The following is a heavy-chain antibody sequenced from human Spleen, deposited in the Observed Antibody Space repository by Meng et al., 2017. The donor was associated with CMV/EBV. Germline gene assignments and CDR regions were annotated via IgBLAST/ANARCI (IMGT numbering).Heavy chain of an antibody. CDR2: IYYSGST. D-gene: IGHD6-13*01. J-gene: IGHJ6*02. CDR3: ARENSSSPGYYYYGMDV. V-gene: IGHV4-39*07. Sequence: GSLRLSCTVSGGSISSSSYYWGWIRQPPGKGLEWIGSIYYSGSTYYNPSLKSRVTISVDTSKNQFSLKLSSVTAADTAVYYCARENSSSPGYYYYGMDVWGQGTTVTVSS. CDR1: GGSISSSSYY.